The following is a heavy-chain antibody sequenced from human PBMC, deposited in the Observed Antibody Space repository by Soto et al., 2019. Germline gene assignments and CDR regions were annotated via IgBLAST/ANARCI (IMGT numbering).Heavy chain of an antibody. J-gene: IGHJ4*02. CDR3: ARDYRPYSGYHPVAY. CDR1: GFTSSSFS. D-gene: IGHD5-12*01. Sequence: GGSLKLSCEASGFTSSSFSMTWVRQAQGKGLEWVPPISSSSSYINYAESVKGRFTISRDNAKNSLYLQMNSLRAEDTAVYYCARDYRPYSGYHPVAYWGQGTLVTVSS. V-gene: IGHV3-21*01. CDR2: ISSSSSYI.